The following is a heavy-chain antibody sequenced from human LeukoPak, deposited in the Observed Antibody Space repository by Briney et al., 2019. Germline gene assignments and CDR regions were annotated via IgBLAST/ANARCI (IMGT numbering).Heavy chain of an antibody. CDR1: GFSVSSFG. CDR3: AQGFSSGWYPY. Sequence: PGGSLRLSCAVSGFSVSSFGMSWVRQAPGKGLEWISAISLNGETTWYADSVKGRFTISRDNSKNTLYLQLISLRAEDTAVYYCAQGFSSGWYPYWGQGSLVSVSS. V-gene: IGHV3-23*01. CDR2: ISLNGETT. J-gene: IGHJ4*02. D-gene: IGHD6-19*01.